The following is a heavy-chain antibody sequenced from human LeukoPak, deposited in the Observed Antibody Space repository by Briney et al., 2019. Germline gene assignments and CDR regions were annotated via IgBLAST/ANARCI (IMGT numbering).Heavy chain of an antibody. Sequence: GGSLRLSCAASGFTFSSYWMHWVRQVPGKGLVWVSRINSDGFRANYADSVKGRFTISRDNAKNTLYLQMNSLRAEDTAVYYCARDFYTSITCYDLPVYWGQGIPVTVSS. D-gene: IGHD2-2*01. V-gene: IGHV3-74*01. J-gene: IGHJ4*02. CDR2: INSDGFRA. CDR1: GFTFSSYW. CDR3: ARDFYTSITCYDLPVY.